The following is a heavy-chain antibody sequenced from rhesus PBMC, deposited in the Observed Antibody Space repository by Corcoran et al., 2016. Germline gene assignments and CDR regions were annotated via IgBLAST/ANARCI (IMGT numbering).Heavy chain of an antibody. Sequence: QVQLQESGPGLVKPSETLSLTCAVSGGSISGGYYWGWTRQHPGKGLERMGDIYGNSASTFYNPSLKSRVTISKDTSKKQFSLKLTSVTAADTAIYYCARGGAAGNFDYWGQGVLVTVSS. D-gene: IGHD6-13*01. CDR1: GGSISGGYY. CDR2: IYGNSAST. V-gene: IGHV4S7*01. J-gene: IGHJ4*01. CDR3: ARGGAAGNFDY.